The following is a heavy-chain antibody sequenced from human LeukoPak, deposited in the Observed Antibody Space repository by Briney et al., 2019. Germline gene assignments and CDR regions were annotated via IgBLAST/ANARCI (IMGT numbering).Heavy chain of an antibody. CDR2: INPSGGNT. CDR3: ARGWEYSSSWYYYYYYYMDV. V-gene: IGHV1-46*01. CDR1: GYTFTSYY. Sequence: RASVKVSCKASGYTFTSYYMHWVRRAPGQGPEWMGIINPSGGNTGYAQKFQGRVTMTRNTSISTAYMELSSLRSEDTAVYYCARGWEYSSSWYYYYYYYMDVWGKGTTVTISS. D-gene: IGHD6-13*01. J-gene: IGHJ6*03.